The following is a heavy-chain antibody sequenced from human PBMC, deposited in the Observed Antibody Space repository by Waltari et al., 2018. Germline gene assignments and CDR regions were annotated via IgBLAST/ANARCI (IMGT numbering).Heavy chain of an antibody. CDR2: VKRGEVT. V-gene: IGHV4-4*07. J-gene: IGHJ4*02. D-gene: IGHD5-12*01. CDR3: ARDRGGGLYLDS. CDR1: YY. Sequence: YYWSWVRQSTGKGLEWIGQVKRGEVTNHSPSFASRVTMSLDTSITHFSRNMHSATAADTAVYYCARDRGGGLYLDSWGRGILVSVSP.